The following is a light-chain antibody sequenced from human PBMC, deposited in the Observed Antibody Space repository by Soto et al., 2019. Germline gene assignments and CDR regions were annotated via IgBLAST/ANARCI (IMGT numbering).Light chain of an antibody. V-gene: IGLV1-44*01. CDR2: SSN. J-gene: IGLJ3*02. CDR3: AACDDDLHVWR. CDR1: DSNIGSTA. Sequence: QSVLTQPPSVSATPGQGVILSCSGGDSNIGSTAVNWYQQLPGTAPRLLIYSSNQRPSGVPDRISGSKYGTSASLAISGLQSEDEADYYCAACDDDLHVWRFGGGTKVTVL.